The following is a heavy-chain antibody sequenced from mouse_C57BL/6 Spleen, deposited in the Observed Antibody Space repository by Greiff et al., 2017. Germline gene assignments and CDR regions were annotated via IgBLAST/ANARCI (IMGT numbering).Heavy chain of an antibody. Sequence: QVQLQQPGAELVMPGASVKLSCKASGYTFTSYWMHWVKQRPGQGLEWIGEIDPSDSYTNYNQKFKGKSTLTVDKSSSTAYMQLSSLTSEDSAVYYCARRGGYEYDGAMDYWGQGASVTVSS. CDR3: ARRGGYEYDGAMDY. V-gene: IGHV1-69*01. CDR1: GYTFTSYW. CDR2: IDPSDSYT. J-gene: IGHJ4*01. D-gene: IGHD2-14*01.